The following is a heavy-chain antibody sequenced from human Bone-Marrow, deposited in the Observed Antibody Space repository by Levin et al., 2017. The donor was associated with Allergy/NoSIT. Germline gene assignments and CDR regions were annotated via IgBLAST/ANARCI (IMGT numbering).Heavy chain of an antibody. D-gene: IGHD2-8*02. V-gene: IGHV3-48*01. Sequence: GGSLRLSCVASGFTFNSYSLNWVRQAPGKVLEWVSYSITDDISYLDSVKGRFTISRDSASNSLYLQMNSLSAEDGAVYFCVRDWSYDFDFWGQGTMVAVSS. J-gene: IGHJ3*01. CDR1: GFTFNSYS. CDR2: SITDDI. CDR3: VRDWSYDFDF.